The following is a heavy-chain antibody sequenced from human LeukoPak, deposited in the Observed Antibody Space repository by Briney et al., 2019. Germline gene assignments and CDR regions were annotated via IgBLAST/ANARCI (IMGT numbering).Heavy chain of an antibody. Sequence: GGSLRLSCAASGFAFSRYAMHWVRQAPGKRLEYVSAISTNGGSTYYASSVKGRFTISRDNSKNTLYLQMVNLRPEDMAVYYCARGNDSSGYYYFFDYWAREPWSPSPQ. CDR1: GFAFSRYA. CDR2: ISTNGGST. D-gene: IGHD3-22*01. CDR3: ARGNDSSGYYYFFDY. V-gene: IGHV3-64*01. J-gene: IGHJ4*02.